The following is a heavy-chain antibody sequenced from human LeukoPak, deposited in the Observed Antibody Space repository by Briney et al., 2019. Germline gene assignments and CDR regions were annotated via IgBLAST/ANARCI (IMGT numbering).Heavy chain of an antibody. Sequence: SETLSLTCTVSGGSISSYYWSWIRQPPGKGLEWIGYIYYSGSTNYNPSLKSRVTISVDTSKNQFSLKLSSVTAADTAVYYCARDSSGYRGYYYGMDVWGQGTTVTVSS. V-gene: IGHV4-59*12. CDR3: ARDSSGYRGYYYGMDV. D-gene: IGHD3-22*01. CDR2: IYYSGST. CDR1: GGSISSYY. J-gene: IGHJ6*02.